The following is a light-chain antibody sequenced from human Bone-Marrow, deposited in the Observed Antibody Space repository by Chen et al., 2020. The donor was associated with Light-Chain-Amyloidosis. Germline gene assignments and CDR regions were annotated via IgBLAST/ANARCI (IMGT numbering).Light chain of an antibody. CDR1: SGSIATNY. CDR3: QSYQGSSQGV. Sequence: NFMLTQPHSVSESPGKTVILSCTRSSGSIATNYVQWYQQRPGSSPPTVIYEDDQRPSGVPDRFSASIDRASNSASPTISGLKTEDEADYYCQSYQGSSQGVFGGGTKLTVL. CDR2: EDD. J-gene: IGLJ3*02. V-gene: IGLV6-57*01.